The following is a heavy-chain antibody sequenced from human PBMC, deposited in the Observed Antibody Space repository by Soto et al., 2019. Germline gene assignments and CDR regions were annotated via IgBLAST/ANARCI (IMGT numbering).Heavy chain of an antibody. D-gene: IGHD1-26*01. CDR2: ISTRSTYI. Sequence: GGSLRLSCAASGFTFSDYAMNRVRQAPGKGLEWVSSISTRSTYIYYADSVKGRFTISRDNAMNSLYLQMNSLRAEDTAIYYCARDGKGAMSWFDPWGQGTPVTVSS. V-gene: IGHV3-21*01. CDR3: ARDGKGAMSWFDP. J-gene: IGHJ5*02. CDR1: GFTFSDYA.